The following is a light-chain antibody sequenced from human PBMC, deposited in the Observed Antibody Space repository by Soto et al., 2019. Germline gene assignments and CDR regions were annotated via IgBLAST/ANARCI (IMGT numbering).Light chain of an antibody. J-gene: IGKJ2*01. Sequence: EIVLTQSPGTLSLSPGERATLSCRASKSVSSSYLAWYQQKPGQAPRLLISGASSRATGIPDRFSGSGSGTDFTLTISRLEPEDFAVYYCQQYGSSLYTFGQGTKLEIK. CDR1: KSVSSSY. CDR3: QQYGSSLYT. CDR2: GAS. V-gene: IGKV3-20*01.